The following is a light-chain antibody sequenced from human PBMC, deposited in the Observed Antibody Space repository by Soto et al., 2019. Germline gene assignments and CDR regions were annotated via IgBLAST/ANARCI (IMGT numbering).Light chain of an antibody. CDR2: DAS. J-gene: IGKJ1*01. CDR3: QQYNSYSST. CDR1: QRISSW. V-gene: IGKV1-5*01. Sequence: DIQMTQSPSTLSASVGDRVTITCRASQRISSWLAWYQQKPGKAPTLLIYDASSLESGVPSRFSRSRSGTEFTLTISSLQPDDFATYYCQQYNSYSSTFGQGTKVEIK.